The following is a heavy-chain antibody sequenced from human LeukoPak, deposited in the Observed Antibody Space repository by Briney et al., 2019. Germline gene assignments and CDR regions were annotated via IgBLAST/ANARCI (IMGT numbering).Heavy chain of an antibody. Sequence: GASVKVSCKASGGTFSSYAISWVRQAPGQGLEWMGGIIPIFGTANYAQKFQGRVTINADESTSTAYMELSSLRSEDTAVYYWASGTWVLYYFDYWGQGTLVTVSS. CDR3: ASGTWVLYYFDY. CDR2: IIPIFGTA. D-gene: IGHD3-10*01. J-gene: IGHJ4*02. CDR1: GGTFSSYA. V-gene: IGHV1-69*01.